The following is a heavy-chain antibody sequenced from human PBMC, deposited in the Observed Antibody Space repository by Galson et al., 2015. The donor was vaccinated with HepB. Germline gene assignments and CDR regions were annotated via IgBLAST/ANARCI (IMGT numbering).Heavy chain of an antibody. D-gene: IGHD3-22*01. V-gene: IGHV4-39*01. Sequence: SETLSLTCTVSGGSISSSSYYWGWIRQPPGKGLEWIGSIYYSGSTYYNPSLKSRVTISVDTSKNQFSLKLSSVTAADTAVYYCNRNAGSYYYDSSGPSLRWFDLWGRGTLVTVSS. CDR2: IYYSGST. J-gene: IGHJ2*01. CDR3: NRNAGSYYYDSSGPSLRWFDL. CDR1: GGSISSSSYY.